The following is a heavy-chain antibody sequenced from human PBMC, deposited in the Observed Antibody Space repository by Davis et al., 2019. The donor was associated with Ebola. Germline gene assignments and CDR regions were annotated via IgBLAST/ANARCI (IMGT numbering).Heavy chain of an antibody. CDR1: GFAFSDYY. D-gene: IGHD6-13*01. CDR3: ARDGRRSSKFYDS. Sequence: PGGSLRLSCEASGFAFSDYYMTWIRQAPGKGLEWVSYISGSGINYADSVKGRFTISRDNAKKSLFLQMNSLRADDTAVYYCARDGRRSSKFYDSWGQGTLVTVSS. J-gene: IGHJ5*01. CDR2: ISGSGI. V-gene: IGHV3-11*01.